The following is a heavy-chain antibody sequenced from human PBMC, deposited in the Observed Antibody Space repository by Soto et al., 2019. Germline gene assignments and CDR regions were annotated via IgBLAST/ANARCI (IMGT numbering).Heavy chain of an antibody. CDR3: AKNGGDYGDDY. CDR1: GYTFTSYA. V-gene: IGHV1-3*01. J-gene: IGHJ4*02. Sequence: ASVKVSCKASGYTFTSYAMHWVRQAPGQRLEWMGWISAYNGNTKYAQKFQGRVIMTTDTSTSTAYMELRSLRSDDTAVYYCAKNGGDYGDDYWGQGTLVTVSS. D-gene: IGHD4-17*01. CDR2: ISAYNGNT.